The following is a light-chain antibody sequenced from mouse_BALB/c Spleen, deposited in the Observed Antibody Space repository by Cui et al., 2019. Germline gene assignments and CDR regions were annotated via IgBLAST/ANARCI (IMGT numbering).Light chain of an antibody. CDR3: LKYDNLLYT. J-gene: IGKJ2*01. V-gene: IGKV19-93*01. CDR1: QDINKY. CDR2: DTS. Sequence: DIQMTQSPSSLSASLRGTVTITCKASQDINKYMAWYQHKPGKGPRLLIHDTSTVQPGIPSRFSGSGSGRDYSFSFSNREPEDIATDYCLKYDNLLYTFGGGTKLEIK.